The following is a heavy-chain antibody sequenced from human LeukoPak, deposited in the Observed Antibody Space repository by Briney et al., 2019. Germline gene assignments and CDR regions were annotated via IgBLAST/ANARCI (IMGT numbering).Heavy chain of an antibody. V-gene: IGHV1-2*06. D-gene: IGHD3-22*01. CDR2: INPNSGGT. Sequence: ASVKVSCKASGYTFTGYYMHWVRQAPGQGLEWMGRINPNSGGTNYAQKFQGRVTMTRDTSISTAYMELSRLRSDDTAVYYCARDYYDSSGYSDYFDYWGQGTLVTVSP. J-gene: IGHJ4*02. CDR3: ARDYYDSSGYSDYFDY. CDR1: GYTFTGYY.